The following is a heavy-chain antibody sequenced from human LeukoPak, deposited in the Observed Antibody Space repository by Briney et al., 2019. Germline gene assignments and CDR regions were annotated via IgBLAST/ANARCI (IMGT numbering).Heavy chain of an antibody. CDR2: IKPDGSDP. J-gene: IGHJ4*02. V-gene: IGHV3-7*04. CDR1: GFTVSSNY. Sequence: PGGSLRLSCAASGFTVSSNYMNWVRQAPGKGLEWVANIKPDGSDPYYVGSVKGRFTISRDNAKNSLYLQMNSLRAEDTAVYYCARENFQYWAQGTLVTVSS. CDR3: ARENFQY.